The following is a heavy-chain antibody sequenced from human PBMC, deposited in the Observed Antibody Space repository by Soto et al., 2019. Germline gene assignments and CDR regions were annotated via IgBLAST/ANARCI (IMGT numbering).Heavy chain of an antibody. Sequence: GSLRLSCAASGFTFSRYWMHWARQAPGGGLVWVSRINSDGSSTSYADSVKGRFTISRDNAKNTLYLQMNSLRAEDTAVYYCARAMYYYDSSGYYDPDHWGQGTLVTVSS. J-gene: IGHJ5*02. V-gene: IGHV3-74*01. D-gene: IGHD3-22*01. CDR2: INSDGSST. CDR1: GFTFSRYW. CDR3: ARAMYYYDSSGYYDPDH.